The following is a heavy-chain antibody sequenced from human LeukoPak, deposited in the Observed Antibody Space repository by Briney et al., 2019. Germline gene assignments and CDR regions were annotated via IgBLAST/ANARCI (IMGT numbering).Heavy chain of an antibody. CDR2: INHNGNVN. J-gene: IGHJ6*02. CDR3: ARGGGLDV. V-gene: IGHV3-7*03. Sequence: AGGSLRLSCAASGFTFSSNAMSWVRQAPGKGLEWVASINHNGNVNYYVDSVKGRFTISRDNAKNSLYLQMSNLRAEDTAVYFCARGGGLDVWGQGATVTVSS. CDR1: GFTFSSNA. D-gene: IGHD3-16*01.